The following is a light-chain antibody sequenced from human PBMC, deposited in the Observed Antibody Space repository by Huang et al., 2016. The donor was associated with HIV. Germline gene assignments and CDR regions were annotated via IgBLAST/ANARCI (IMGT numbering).Light chain of an antibody. CDR3: QQYNNWPQT. Sequence: EIVMTQSPATLSVSPGERATLSCRASQSFSSNLAWYQQTPGQAPRLLISGASTRATGIPARFSGSGSGTEFTLTISSLQSEDFAVYYCQQYNNWPQTFGQGTKVEIK. J-gene: IGKJ1*01. CDR1: QSFSSN. CDR2: GAS. V-gene: IGKV3-15*01.